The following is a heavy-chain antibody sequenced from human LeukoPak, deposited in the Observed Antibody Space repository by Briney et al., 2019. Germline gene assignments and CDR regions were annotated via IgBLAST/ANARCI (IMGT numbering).Heavy chain of an antibody. CDR2: IYSSGSA. V-gene: IGHV4-59*01. Sequence: PSETLSLTCTVSGASINNNFWTWIRQPPGKGLEWMGYIYSSGSANYNPSLKSRVTISVDTSKNQFSLKLSSVTAADTAVYYCAREAYYYDSSGYTFDYWGQGTLVTVSS. CDR1: GASINNNF. D-gene: IGHD3-22*01. J-gene: IGHJ4*02. CDR3: AREAYYYDSSGYTFDY.